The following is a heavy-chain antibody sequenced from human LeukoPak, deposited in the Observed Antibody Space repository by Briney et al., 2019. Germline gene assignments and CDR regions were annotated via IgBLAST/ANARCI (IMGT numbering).Heavy chain of an antibody. V-gene: IGHV3-21*01. CDR3: ARSLTTLTYEGY. D-gene: IGHD1-1*01. Sequence: GGSLRLSCAASGFTFSSYMMNWVRQAPGKGLEWVSSINSGSTYTYYTESVKGRFTVSRDNARNSLFLQMNSLRAEDTAIYYCARSLTTLTYEGYWGQGTLVTVSS. J-gene: IGHJ4*02. CDR1: GFTFSSYM. CDR2: INSGSTYT.